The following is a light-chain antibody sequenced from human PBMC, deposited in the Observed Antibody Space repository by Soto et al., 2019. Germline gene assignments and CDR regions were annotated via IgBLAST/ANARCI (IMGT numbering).Light chain of an antibody. CDR1: QSLSSS. CDR3: QQRSNWPTLT. V-gene: IGKV3-11*01. Sequence: LTQSPGTLSLSPGERATLFCRASQSLSSSLAWYQQKSGQAPRLIIYGTSRRATGVPVRFSGSGSETDFTLTISSLEPEDSAVYYCQQRSNWPTLTFGGGTKVDIK. J-gene: IGKJ4*01. CDR2: GTS.